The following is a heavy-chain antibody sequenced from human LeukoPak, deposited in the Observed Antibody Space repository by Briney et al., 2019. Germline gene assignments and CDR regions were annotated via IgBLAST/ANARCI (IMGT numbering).Heavy chain of an antibody. D-gene: IGHD3/OR15-3a*01. V-gene: IGHV4-59*08. CDR3: ARHLDWKGITFDS. J-gene: IGHJ4*02. CDR2: IYSSGST. Sequence: SETLSLTCTVSNASMTDYFWSWFRQPPGKGLEWMGYIYSSGSTKYNPSLNSRVSMSVDTSKSHFSLRLRSVTAADTAVYYCARHLDWKGITFDSWGQGLLVTVSS. CDR1: NASMTDYF.